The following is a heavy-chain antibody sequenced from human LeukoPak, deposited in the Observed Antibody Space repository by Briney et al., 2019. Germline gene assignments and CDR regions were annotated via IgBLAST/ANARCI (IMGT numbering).Heavy chain of an antibody. Sequence: PGGSLRLSCAASGFAFSSYSMSWVRQAPGKGLEWVSVIYSGGKTFYADSVKGRFTISRDNSKNTLYLQMNSLRAEDTAVYYCARGDPGAYWGQGTLVTVSS. CDR2: IYSGGKT. V-gene: IGHV3-53*01. CDR1: GFAFSSYS. D-gene: IGHD2-21*02. CDR3: ARGDPGAY. J-gene: IGHJ4*02.